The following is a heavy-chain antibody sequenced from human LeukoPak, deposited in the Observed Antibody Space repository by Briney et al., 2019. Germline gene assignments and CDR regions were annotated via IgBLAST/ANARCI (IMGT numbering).Heavy chain of an antibody. Sequence: GGSLRLSCAASGFTFSSYAMHWVRQAPGKGLEYVSAISSNGGSTYYANSVKGRFTISRDNSKNTLYLQMGSLRAEDMAVYYCARGITGTGFFDYWGQGTLVTVSS. J-gene: IGHJ4*02. D-gene: IGHD1-7*01. V-gene: IGHV3-64*01. CDR1: GFTFSSYA. CDR3: ARGITGTGFFDY. CDR2: ISSNGGST.